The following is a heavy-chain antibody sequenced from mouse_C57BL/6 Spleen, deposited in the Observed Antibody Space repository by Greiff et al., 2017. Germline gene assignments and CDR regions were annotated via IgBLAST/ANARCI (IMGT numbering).Heavy chain of an antibody. Sequence: DVLLAQSGGDLVKPGGSLKLSCAASGFTFSSYGMSWVRQTPDQRLEWVATISSGGSYTYYPDSVKGRFTISRDNAKNTLYLQMSSLKSEDTAVYYCARSSLLLRPYFDVWGTGTTVTVSS. CDR3: ARSSLLLRPYFDV. CDR1: GFTFSSYG. J-gene: IGHJ1*03. CDR2: ISSGGSYT. D-gene: IGHD1-1*01. V-gene: IGHV5-6*01.